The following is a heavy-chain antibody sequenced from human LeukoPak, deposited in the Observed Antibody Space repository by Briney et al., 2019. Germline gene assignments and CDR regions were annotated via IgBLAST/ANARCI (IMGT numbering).Heavy chain of an antibody. CDR3: AAVPNANAWYWDDAFDI. Sequence: ASVKVSCKASGYTFTGYYMHWVRQAPGQGLEWMGWINPNSGGTNYAQKFQGRVTMTRDTSISTAYMELSRLTSDDTAVYYCAAVPNANAWYWDDAFDIWGQGTMVTVSS. CDR2: INPNSGGT. CDR1: GYTFTGYY. V-gene: IGHV1-2*02. J-gene: IGHJ3*02. D-gene: IGHD2-8*02.